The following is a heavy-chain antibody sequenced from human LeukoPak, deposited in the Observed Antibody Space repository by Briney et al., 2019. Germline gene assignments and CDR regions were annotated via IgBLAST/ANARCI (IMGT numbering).Heavy chain of an antibody. CDR2: ISGDGGST. V-gene: IGHV3-43*02. D-gene: IGHD3-3*01. CDR1: GFTFDDYA. J-gene: IGHJ6*04. Sequence: PGGSLRLSCAASGFTFDDYAMHWVRQAPGKGLEWVSLISGDGGSTYNADSVKGRFTISRDNSKNSLYLQMNSLRTEDTALYYCANLRYYDFWSGYALDVWGKGTTVTVSS. CDR3: ANLRYYDFWSGYALDV.